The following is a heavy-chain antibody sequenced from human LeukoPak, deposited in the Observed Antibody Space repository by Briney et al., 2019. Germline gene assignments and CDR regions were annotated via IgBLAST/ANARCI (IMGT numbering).Heavy chain of an antibody. V-gene: IGHV1-18*01. CDR3: SRVAGYYYSSGYYEPDAYYYMDV. Sequence: ASVKVSCKASGYTFTSYGISWVRQAPGQGLEWMGWISAYNGNTNYEQKLQGRVTMTTDTSTSTAYMELRSLRSDDTAGYYCSRVAGYYYSSGYYEPDAYYYMDVWGKGSTVTVSS. CDR2: ISAYNGNT. J-gene: IGHJ6*03. D-gene: IGHD3-22*01. CDR1: GYTFTSYG.